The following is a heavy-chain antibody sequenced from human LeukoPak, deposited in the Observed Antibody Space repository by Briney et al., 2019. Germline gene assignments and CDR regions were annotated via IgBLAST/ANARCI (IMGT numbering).Heavy chain of an antibody. D-gene: IGHD6-19*01. Sequence: GRSVRLSCAASGFTFDDYAMHWVRHAPGKGLEWVSGISWNSGSIGYADSVKGRFTISRDNAKNSLYLQMNSLRAEDTAVYYCAKDLVSGYSSGLGNYWGQGTLVTVSS. CDR1: GFTFDDYA. CDR3: AKDLVSGYSSGLGNY. V-gene: IGHV3-9*01. J-gene: IGHJ4*02. CDR2: ISWNSGSI.